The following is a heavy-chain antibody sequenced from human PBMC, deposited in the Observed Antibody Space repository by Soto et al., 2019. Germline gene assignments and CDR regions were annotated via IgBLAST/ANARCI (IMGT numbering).Heavy chain of an antibody. CDR3: ARMGPRAARPSY. J-gene: IGHJ4*02. CDR2: VSSSGTTM. CDR1: GFTFSDYD. D-gene: IGHD6-6*01. Sequence: QVQLAESGGGLVEPGGYLRISCAASGFTFSDYDMSWILQSPGKGLEWVSFVSSSGTTMYFADSVKGRFTISRDNAKNSLYLQMNSLRAEDTAVYYCARMGPRAARPSYWGQGTLVTVSS. V-gene: IGHV3-11*01.